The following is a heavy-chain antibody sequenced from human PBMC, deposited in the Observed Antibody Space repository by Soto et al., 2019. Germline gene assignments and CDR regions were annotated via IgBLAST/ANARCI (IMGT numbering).Heavy chain of an antibody. Sequence: QVQLVESGGGVVQPGRSLRLSCAASGFTFSSYAMHWVRQAPGKGLEWVAVISYDGSNKYYADSVKGRFTISRDNSNNTLYLQMNSLRAEDTAVYYCASVPLEYTNYWGQGTLVTVSS. J-gene: IGHJ4*02. D-gene: IGHD2-2*02. V-gene: IGHV3-30-3*01. CDR1: GFTFSSYA. CDR2: ISYDGSNK. CDR3: ASVPLEYTNY.